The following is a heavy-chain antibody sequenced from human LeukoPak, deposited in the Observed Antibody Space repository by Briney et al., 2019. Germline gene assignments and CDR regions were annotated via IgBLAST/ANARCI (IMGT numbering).Heavy chain of an antibody. CDR1: GFTFTSYG. Sequence: GGSLRLSRAASGFTFTSYGMSWVRQAPGKGLEWVSYISSSGSTIYYADSVKGRFTISRDNAKNSLYLQMNSLRAEDTAVYYCAELGITMIGGVWGKGTTVTVSS. V-gene: IGHV3-48*04. CDR2: ISSSGSTI. CDR3: AELGITMIGGV. D-gene: IGHD3-10*02. J-gene: IGHJ6*04.